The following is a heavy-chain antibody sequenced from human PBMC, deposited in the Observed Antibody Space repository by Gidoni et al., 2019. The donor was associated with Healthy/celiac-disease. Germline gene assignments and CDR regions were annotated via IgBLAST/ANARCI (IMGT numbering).Heavy chain of an antibody. J-gene: IGHJ4*02. V-gene: IGHV1-2*06. D-gene: IGHD1-26*01. Sequence: QVQLVQSGAEVKKPGASVKVSCKASGYTFPGYYMHWVRQAPGQGLEWMGRINPTSGGTNYAQKFQGKVTMTRDTSISTAYMELSRLRSDDTAVYYCARDQWGTSRVQVLFYWGQGTLVTVSS. CDR3: ARDQWGTSRVQVLFY. CDR1: GYTFPGYY. CDR2: INPTSGGT.